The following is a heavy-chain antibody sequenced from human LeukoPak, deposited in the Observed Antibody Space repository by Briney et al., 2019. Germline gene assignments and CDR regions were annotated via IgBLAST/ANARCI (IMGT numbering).Heavy chain of an antibody. CDR2: ISWNSGSI. V-gene: IGHV3-9*01. CDR3: AKDSNDYVWGSFSTYYFDY. CDR1: GFTFDDYA. D-gene: IGHD3-16*01. J-gene: IGHJ4*02. Sequence: GRSLRLSCAASGFTFDDYAMHWVRQAPGKGLEWVSGISWNSGSIGYADSVKGRFTISRDNAKNSLYLQMNSLRAEDTALYYWAKDSNDYVWGSFSTYYFDYWGQGTLVTVSS.